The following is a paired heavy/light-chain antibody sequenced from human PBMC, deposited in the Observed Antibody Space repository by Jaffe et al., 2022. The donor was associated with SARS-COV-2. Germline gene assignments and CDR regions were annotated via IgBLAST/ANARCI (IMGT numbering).Light chain of an antibody. Sequence: EIVLTQSPATLSLSPGERATLSCRASQSVSSYLAWYQQKPGQAPRLLIYDASNRATGIPARFSGSGSGTDFTLTISSLEPEDFAVYYCQQRSNWPPNFGQGTKLEIK. CDR1: QSVSSY. V-gene: IGKV3-11*01. CDR2: DAS. CDR3: QQRSNWPPN. J-gene: IGKJ2*01.
Heavy chain of an antibody. V-gene: IGHV4-30-4*01. CDR3: ARVSLGSYGTRTIDY. Sequence: QVQLQESGPGLVKPSQTLSLTCTVSGGSISSGDYYWSWIRQPPGKGLEWIGYIYYSGSTYYNPSLKSRVTISVDTSKNQFSLKLSSVTAADTAVYYCARVSLGSYGTRTIDYWGQGTLVTVSS. CDR1: GGSISSGDYY. J-gene: IGHJ4*02. CDR2: IYYSGST. D-gene: IGHD5-18*01.